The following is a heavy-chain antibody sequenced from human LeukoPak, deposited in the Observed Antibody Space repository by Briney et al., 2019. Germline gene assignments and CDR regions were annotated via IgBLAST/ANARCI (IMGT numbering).Heavy chain of an antibody. V-gene: IGHV3-15*01. CDR3: SLRYCSGTSCPGY. CDR2: IKSSADGGAT. J-gene: IGHJ4*02. Sequence: GGSLRLSCAASRFTFSDAWLSWVRQAPGKGLEWVGRIKSSADGGATDYAAPVKGRFTVSRDDSKDTLYLQMNSLKTEDTAVYYCSLRYCSGTSCPGYWGQGTLVTVSS. CDR1: RFTFSDAW. D-gene: IGHD2-8*02.